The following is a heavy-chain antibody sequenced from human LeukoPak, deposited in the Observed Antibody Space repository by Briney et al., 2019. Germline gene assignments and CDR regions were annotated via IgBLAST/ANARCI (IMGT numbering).Heavy chain of an antibody. D-gene: IGHD5-12*01. Sequence: SETLSLTCAVSGGSISSGAYSWNWIRQPPGKGLEWIGYIYHSGLTYYNPSLKSRVSMSVDKSTNQFSLKLSSMTAADTAVYYCAGFSVATTEFDCWGQGTLVTVSS. CDR3: AGFSVATTEFDC. V-gene: IGHV4-30-2*01. CDR1: GGSISSGAYS. CDR2: IYHSGLT. J-gene: IGHJ4*02.